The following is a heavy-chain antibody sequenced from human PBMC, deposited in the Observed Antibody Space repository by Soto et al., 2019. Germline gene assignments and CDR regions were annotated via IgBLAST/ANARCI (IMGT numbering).Heavy chain of an antibody. Sequence: SVKVSCKASGGTFSSYAISWVRQAPGQGLEWMGGIIPIFGTANYAQKFQGRVTITADESTSTAYMELSSLRSEDTAVYYCARNYYDSSDRDAFDIWGQGTMVTVSS. D-gene: IGHD3-22*01. CDR3: ARNYYDSSDRDAFDI. V-gene: IGHV1-69*13. CDR1: GGTFSSYA. J-gene: IGHJ3*02. CDR2: IIPIFGTA.